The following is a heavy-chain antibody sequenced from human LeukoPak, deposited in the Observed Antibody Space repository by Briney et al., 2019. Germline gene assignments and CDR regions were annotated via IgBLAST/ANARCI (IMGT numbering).Heavy chain of an antibody. CDR2: FYVGGAT. V-gene: IGHV3-53*01. CDR3: ARGDGYNFFDY. Sequence: PGGSLRLSCAVSGFSVTNNYMSWVSHAPGKGLEWVSVFYVGGATYYADSVKGRFTISRDNSENTLYLQMKSLRAEDTAVYYCARGDGYNFFDYWGQGTLVTVSS. CDR1: GFSVTNNY. J-gene: IGHJ4*02. D-gene: IGHD5-24*01.